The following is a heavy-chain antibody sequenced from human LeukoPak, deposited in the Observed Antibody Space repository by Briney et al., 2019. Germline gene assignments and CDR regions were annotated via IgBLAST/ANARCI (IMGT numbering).Heavy chain of an antibody. CDR1: GFTFSSYS. J-gene: IGHJ4*02. Sequence: GGSLRHSRAASGFTFSSYSMNWVRQAPGKGPEWVSSISSSSSYLYYADSVKGRFTISRDNAKNSLYLQMNSLRAEDTAVYYCARDKYYYDSSGHLGFDYWGQGTLVTVSS. D-gene: IGHD3-22*01. CDR2: ISSSSSYL. V-gene: IGHV3-21*01. CDR3: ARDKYYYDSSGHLGFDY.